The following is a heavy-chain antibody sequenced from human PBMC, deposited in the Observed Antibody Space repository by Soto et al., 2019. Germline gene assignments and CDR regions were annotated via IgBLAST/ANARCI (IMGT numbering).Heavy chain of an antibody. J-gene: IGHJ6*02. V-gene: IGHV6-1*01. Sequence: SQTLSLTCAISGDSVSSNSAAWNWIRQSPSRGLEWLGRTYYRSKWYNDYAVSVKSRITINPDTSKNQFSLQLNSVTPEDTAVYYCARSHDPNSGSYLGMGIYYYYYYGMDVWGQGTTVTVSS. CDR3: ARSHDPNSGSYLGMGIYYYYYYGMDV. CDR1: GDSVSSNSAA. CDR2: TYYRSKWYN. D-gene: IGHD1-26*01.